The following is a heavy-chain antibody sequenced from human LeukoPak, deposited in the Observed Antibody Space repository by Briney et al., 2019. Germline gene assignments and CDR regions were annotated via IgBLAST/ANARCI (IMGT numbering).Heavy chain of an antibody. Sequence: GASVKVSCKVSGYTLTELSMHWVRQAPGKGLEWMGGFDPEDGETIYAQKFQGRVTMTEDTSTDTAYMELSSLRSEDTAVYYCATGATGTTGPFYYYGKDVWGQGTTVTVSS. CDR1: GYTLTELS. CDR3: ATGATGTTGPFYYYGKDV. V-gene: IGHV1-24*01. J-gene: IGHJ6*02. CDR2: FDPEDGET. D-gene: IGHD1-7*01.